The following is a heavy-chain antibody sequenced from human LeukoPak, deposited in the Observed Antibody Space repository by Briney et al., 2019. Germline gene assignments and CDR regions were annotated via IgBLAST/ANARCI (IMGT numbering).Heavy chain of an antibody. J-gene: IGHJ4*02. CDR2: IYPGDSDT. Sequence: GESLKSSCKGSGYSFTSYWIGWVRQMPGKGLEGMGIIYPGDSDTRYSPSFQGQVTISADNSISTAYLQWSSLKASDTAMYYCARSTDSSGYYDLWDYWGQGTLVTVSS. V-gene: IGHV5-51*01. CDR1: GYSFTSYW. D-gene: IGHD3-22*01. CDR3: ARSTDSSGYYDLWDY.